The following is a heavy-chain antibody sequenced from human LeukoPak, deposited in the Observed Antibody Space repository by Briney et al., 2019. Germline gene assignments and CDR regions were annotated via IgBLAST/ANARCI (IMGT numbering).Heavy chain of an antibody. V-gene: IGHV1-2*02. CDR3: ARDVAAAPSPIDGY. CDR2: INPNSGGT. Sequence: ASVKVSCKASGYTFTGYYMHWVRPAPGQGLEWMGWINPNSGGTNYAQKFQGRVTMTRDTSISTAYMELSRLRSDDTAVYYCARDVAAAPSPIDGYWGQGTLVTVSS. J-gene: IGHJ4*02. D-gene: IGHD6-13*01. CDR1: GYTFTGYY.